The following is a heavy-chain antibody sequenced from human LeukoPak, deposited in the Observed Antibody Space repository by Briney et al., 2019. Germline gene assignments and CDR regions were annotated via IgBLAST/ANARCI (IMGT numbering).Heavy chain of an antibody. CDR2: ISSSGSTI. J-gene: IGHJ6*03. CDR1: GFTFSSYE. Sequence: GGSLRLSCAASGFTFSSYEMNWVRQAPGKGLEWVSYISSSGSTIYYADSVKGRFTISRDNAKNSLYLQMNSLRAEDTAVYYCAKDDGGSYYIYYYYMDVWGKGTTVTISS. V-gene: IGHV3-48*03. D-gene: IGHD1-26*01. CDR3: AKDDGGSYYIYYYYMDV.